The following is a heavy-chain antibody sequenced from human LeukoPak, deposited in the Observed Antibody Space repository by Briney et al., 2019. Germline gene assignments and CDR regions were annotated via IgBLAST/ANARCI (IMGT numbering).Heavy chain of an antibody. V-gene: IGHV3-30*01. CDR2: ISYDGSNK. J-gene: IGHJ4*02. CDR1: GFTFSSYA. Sequence: GGSLRLSCAASGFTFSSYAMRWVRQAPGKGLEWVAVISYDGSNKYYADSVEGRFTISRDNSKNTLYLQMNSLRAEDTAVYYCAREPRGGLFDYWGQGTLVTVSS. D-gene: IGHD3-16*01. CDR3: AREPRGGLFDY.